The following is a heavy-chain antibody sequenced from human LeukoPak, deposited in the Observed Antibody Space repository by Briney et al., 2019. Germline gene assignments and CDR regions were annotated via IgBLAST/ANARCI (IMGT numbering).Heavy chain of an antibody. CDR2: IYSGGST. CDR1: GFTVSSND. Sequence: PGGSLRLSCAASGFTVSSNDMSWVRQAPGKGLEWVSVIYSGGSTYYADSVKGRFTISRDNYTLYLQMNSLRAEDTAVYYCARDDPRLNFDYWGQGTLVTVSS. J-gene: IGHJ4*02. CDR3: ARDDPRLNFDY. V-gene: IGHV3-53*01. D-gene: IGHD5-12*01.